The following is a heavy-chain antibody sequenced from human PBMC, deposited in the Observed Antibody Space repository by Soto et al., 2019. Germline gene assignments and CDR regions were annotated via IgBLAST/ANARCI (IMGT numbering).Heavy chain of an antibody. CDR1: GGAINSETYY. Sequence: QLQLQESGPGLVKPSETLSLTCNVPGGAINSETYYWAWIRQPPGKGLEWIGSIYYSGTTYYNPSRKSRVTISVDTSKNQFSLRLSSVTAADTAVYYCAIHGNGYSYGMDVWGQGTTVTVSS. CDR2: IYYSGTT. CDR3: AIHGNGYSYGMDV. J-gene: IGHJ6*02. D-gene: IGHD2-21*01. V-gene: IGHV4-39*01.